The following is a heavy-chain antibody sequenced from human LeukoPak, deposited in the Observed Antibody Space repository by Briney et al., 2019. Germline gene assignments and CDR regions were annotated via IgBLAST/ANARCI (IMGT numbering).Heavy chain of an antibody. CDR3: ARRRDGYNYVGTDY. CDR2: IYPGDSDT. V-gene: IGHV5-51*01. J-gene: IGHJ4*02. CDR1: GFTFTTYW. Sequence: GESLKISCQGSGFTFTTYWIGWVRQMPGKGLEWLGIIYPGDSDTRYSPSFQGQVTTSADKSISTAYLQWSSLKASDTAMYYCARRRDGYNYVGTDYWGQGTLVTVSS. D-gene: IGHD5-24*01.